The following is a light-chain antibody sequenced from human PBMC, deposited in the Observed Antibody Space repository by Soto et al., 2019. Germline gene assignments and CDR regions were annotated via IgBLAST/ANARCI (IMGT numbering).Light chain of an antibody. CDR3: QQYNHWPRT. J-gene: IGKJ1*01. CDR2: GAS. V-gene: IGKV3-15*01. Sequence: VMTQSPATLSVSPGERVTLSCRASQSVSSYLAWYQQKPGQAPRLLIYGASTRATDIPARFSGSGSGTEFTLTISSLQSEDSGVYYCQQYNHWPRTFGQGTKVEIK. CDR1: QSVSSY.